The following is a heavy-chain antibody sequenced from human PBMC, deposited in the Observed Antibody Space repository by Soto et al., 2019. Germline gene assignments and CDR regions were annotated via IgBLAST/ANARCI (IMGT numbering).Heavy chain of an antibody. V-gene: IGHV4-59*04. CDR3: ALRTRDGYNSVSFDY. CDR2: IYYSGST. Sequence: SVLLSLTRTVSDGSISSYYWSWIRKPPGKGLEWIGYIYYSGSTNYNPSLKSRVTISVDTSKNQFSLKLSSVTAADTAVYYCALRTRDGYNSVSFDYWGQGTLVTVSS. CDR1: DGSISSYY. J-gene: IGHJ4*02. D-gene: IGHD5-12*01.